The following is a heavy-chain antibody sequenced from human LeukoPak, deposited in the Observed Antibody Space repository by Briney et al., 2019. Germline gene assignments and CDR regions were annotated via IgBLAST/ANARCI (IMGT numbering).Heavy chain of an antibody. J-gene: IGHJ4*02. CDR3: ARDPYCSGGSCYGTDY. V-gene: IGHV4-34*01. CDR1: GGSFSGYY. D-gene: IGHD2-15*01. Sequence: PSETLSLTCAVYGGSFSGYYWSWIRQPPGKGLEWIGEINHSGSTNYNPSLKSRVTISVDTSKNQFSLKLSSVTAADTAAYYCARDPYCSGGSCYGTDYWGQGTLVTVSS. CDR2: INHSGST.